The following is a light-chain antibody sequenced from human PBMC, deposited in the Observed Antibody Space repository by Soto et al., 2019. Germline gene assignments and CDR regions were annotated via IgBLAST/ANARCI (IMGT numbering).Light chain of an antibody. Sequence: DIPMTQSPSTLSASVGDRVTITCRASQSISNYLAWYQQRPGKAPKLLIYDGSNLESGVPSSFSGSGSGTEFTLTISSLQPDDFATYYCQQYYTFPWTFGQGTEVEI. CDR1: QSISNY. CDR2: DGS. CDR3: QQYYTFPWT. V-gene: IGKV1-5*01. J-gene: IGKJ1*01.